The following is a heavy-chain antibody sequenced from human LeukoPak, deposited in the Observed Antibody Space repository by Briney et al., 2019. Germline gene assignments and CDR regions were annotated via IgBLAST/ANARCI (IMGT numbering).Heavy chain of an antibody. V-gene: IGHV5-51*01. CDR3: ARGGIAAARRPEYFQY. CDR1: GYSFTSYW. CDR2: IYPDDSDDPDI. D-gene: IGHD2-15*01. Sequence: GGSLKISCRGSGYSFTSYWIGWVRQMPGKGPEWMGIIYPDDSDDPDIRYSPSFQGHVTISADTSISTAYLQWSGLKASDTAIYYCARGGIAAARRPEYFQYWGQGTLVAVSS. J-gene: IGHJ1*01.